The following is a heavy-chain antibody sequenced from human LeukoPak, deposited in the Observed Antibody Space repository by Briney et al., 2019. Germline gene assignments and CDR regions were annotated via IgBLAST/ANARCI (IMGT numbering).Heavy chain of an antibody. J-gene: IGHJ5*02. CDR2: ISGSGDST. V-gene: IGHV3-23*01. D-gene: IGHD3-10*01. CDR1: GFTLRSYP. Sequence: GGSLRLSCAASGFTLRSYPMSWVRQAPGKGLEWVSAISGSGDSTYYADSVKGRFTISRDNSKNTLYLQMNSLRAEDTALYYCAKGGSYYTSSWFDPWGQGTLVTVSS. CDR3: AKGGSYYTSSWFDP.